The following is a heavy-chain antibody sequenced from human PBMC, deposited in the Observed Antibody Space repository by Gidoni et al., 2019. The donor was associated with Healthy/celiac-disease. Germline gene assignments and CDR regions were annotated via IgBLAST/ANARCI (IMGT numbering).Heavy chain of an antibody. CDR2: IKQDGSEK. V-gene: IGHV3-7*04. CDR1: GFPFSSYW. D-gene: IGHD2-2*01. CDR3: ARDGTSGYCSSTSCYYYYYMDV. J-gene: IGHJ6*03. Sequence: EVQLVESGGGLVQPGGSLRLSCAASGFPFSSYWMSWVRQAPGKGLEWVANIKQDGSEKYYVDSVKGRFTISRDNAKNSLYLQMNSLRAEDTAVYYCARDGTSGYCSSTSCYYYYYMDVWGKGTTVTVSS.